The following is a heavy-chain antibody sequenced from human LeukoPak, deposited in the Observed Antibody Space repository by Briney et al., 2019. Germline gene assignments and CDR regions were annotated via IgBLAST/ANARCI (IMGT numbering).Heavy chain of an antibody. V-gene: IGHV3-21*01. D-gene: IGHD3-3*01. Sequence: GRSLRLSCAASGFTFSSYAMHWVRQAPGKGLEWVSSISSSSSYIYYADSVKGRFTISRDNAKNSLYLQMNSLRAEDTAVYYCARDDAGVVLDNWAHDAFDIWGQGTMVTVSS. J-gene: IGHJ3*02. CDR2: ISSSSSYI. CDR1: GFTFSSYA. CDR3: ARDDAGVVLDNWAHDAFDI.